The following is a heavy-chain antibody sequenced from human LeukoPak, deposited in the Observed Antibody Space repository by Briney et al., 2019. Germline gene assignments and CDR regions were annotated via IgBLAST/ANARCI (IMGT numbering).Heavy chain of an antibody. V-gene: IGHV3-7*01. CDR1: GFTFSSYW. CDR3: ARGLVLRFLEWLSLDY. D-gene: IGHD3-3*01. CDR2: IKQDGSEK. Sequence: GGSLRLSCAASGFTFSSYWMSWVRQAPGKGLEWVANIKQDGSEKYYVDSVKGRFTISRDNAKNSLYLQMNSLRAEDTAVYYCARGLVLRFLEWLSLDYWGQGTLVTVSS. J-gene: IGHJ4*02.